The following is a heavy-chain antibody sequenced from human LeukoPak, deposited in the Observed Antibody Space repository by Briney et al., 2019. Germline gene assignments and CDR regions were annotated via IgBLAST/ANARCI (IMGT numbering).Heavy chain of an antibody. V-gene: IGHV3-23*01. D-gene: IGHD3-16*01. Sequence: GGSLRLSCTASGFTFSTYAMSWVRQAPGKGLQWVSRISPSGGSTHYADSMKGRFTISRDNSKNTLYLQMDSPRAEDTAVYYRARHVLTYYFDNWGQGTLVTVSS. CDR1: GFTFSTYA. CDR3: ARHVLTYYFDN. J-gene: IGHJ4*02. CDR2: ISPSGGST.